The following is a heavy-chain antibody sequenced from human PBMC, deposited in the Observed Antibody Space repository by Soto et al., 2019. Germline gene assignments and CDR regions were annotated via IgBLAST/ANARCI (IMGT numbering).Heavy chain of an antibody. CDR2: IYYSGST. Sequence: SETLSLTCTVSGGSISSYYWSWIRQPPGKGLEWIGYIYYSGSTNYNPSLKSRVTISVDTSKNQFSLKLSSVTAADTAVYYCARDVYHSSGWYGVDYWGQGTLVTVSS. D-gene: IGHD6-19*01. J-gene: IGHJ4*02. V-gene: IGHV4-59*01. CDR3: ARDVYHSSGWYGVDY. CDR1: GGSISSYY.